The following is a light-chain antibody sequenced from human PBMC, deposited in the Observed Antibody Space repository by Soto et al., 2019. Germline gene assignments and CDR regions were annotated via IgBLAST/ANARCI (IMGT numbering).Light chain of an antibody. CDR2: DVS. CDR1: SSDVGGYNY. J-gene: IGLJ1*01. Sequence: QSVLTQPASVSGSPGQSITISCTGTSSDVGGYNYVSWYQQHPGKAPKLMIYDVSNRPSGVSNRFSGSKSGNTASLTISGLQAEDEADYYCSSYTSSSTDVFGTGTNSPS. CDR3: SSYTSSSTDV. V-gene: IGLV2-14*01.